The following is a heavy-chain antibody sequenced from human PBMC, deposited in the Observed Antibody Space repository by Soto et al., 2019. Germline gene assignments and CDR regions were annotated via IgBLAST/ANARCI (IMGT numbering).Heavy chain of an antibody. CDR2: IYPGDSET. V-gene: IGHV5-51*01. CDR1: GYSFTSYW. Sequence: PGESLKISCKGSGYSFTSYWIGWVRQMPGKGLEWMGIIYPGDSETRYSPSFQGQVTISADKSISTAYLQWSSLKASDTAMYYCAAVAVAGRHYYGMDVWGQGTTVTVSS. J-gene: IGHJ6*02. D-gene: IGHD6-19*01. CDR3: AAVAVAGRHYYGMDV.